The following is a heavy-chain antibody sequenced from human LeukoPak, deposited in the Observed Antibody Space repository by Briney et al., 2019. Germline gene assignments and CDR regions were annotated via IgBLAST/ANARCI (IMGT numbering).Heavy chain of an antibody. CDR1: GFTFSSYA. CDR3: AKAAYGSESYYDPFDY. CDR2: ISGSGGST. D-gene: IGHD3-10*01. V-gene: IGHV3-23*01. Sequence: GGSLRLSCAASGFTFSSYAMSWVRQAPGKGLEWVSAISGSGGSTYYADSVKGRFTISRDNSKNTLYLQMNSLRAEDTAVYYCAKAAYGSESYYDPFDYWGQGTLVTVSS. J-gene: IGHJ4*02.